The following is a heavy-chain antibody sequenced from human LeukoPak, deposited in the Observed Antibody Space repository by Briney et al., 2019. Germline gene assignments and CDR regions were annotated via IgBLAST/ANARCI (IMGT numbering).Heavy chain of an antibody. D-gene: IGHD3-10*01. Sequence: PGGSLRLSCTASGFTIGDYAMSWFRQAPGKGLELVGFIRSKAYGGTTEYAAAVKGRFTISRDDSKSIAYLQMNSMKTENTAVYYCTRDDIWFGETQRTYYFDYWGQGTLVTVSS. CDR3: TRDDIWFGETQRTYYFDY. CDR1: GFTIGDYA. J-gene: IGHJ4*02. CDR2: IRSKAYGGTT. V-gene: IGHV3-49*03.